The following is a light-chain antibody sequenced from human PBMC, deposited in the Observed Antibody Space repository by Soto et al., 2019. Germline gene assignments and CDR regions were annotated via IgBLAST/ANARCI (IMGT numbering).Light chain of an antibody. CDR1: QSVSSSY. J-gene: IGKJ3*01. Sequence: EIVLTQSPGTLSLSPGERATLSCRASQSVSSSYLAWYQQKPGQAPRLLIYGASSRPTGIPDRFSGSESGKDLTLTISRLEPEDFAVYYCQQYGSSSVFTFGPGTKVDIK. CDR3: QQYGSSSVFT. CDR2: GAS. V-gene: IGKV3-20*01.